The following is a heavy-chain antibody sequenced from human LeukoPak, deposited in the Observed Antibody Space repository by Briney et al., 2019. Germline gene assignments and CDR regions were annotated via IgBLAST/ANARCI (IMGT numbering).Heavy chain of an antibody. Sequence: GGSLRLSCAASGFTFSSYSMNWVRQAPGKGLEWVSYISSSSSTIYYADSVKGRFTISRDNAKNSLYLQMNSLRAEDTAVYYCASSPRITMVRGVIVFDYWGQGTLVTVSS. D-gene: IGHD3-10*01. J-gene: IGHJ4*02. CDR2: ISSSSSTI. CDR3: ASSPRITMVRGVIVFDY. V-gene: IGHV3-48*04. CDR1: GFTFSSYS.